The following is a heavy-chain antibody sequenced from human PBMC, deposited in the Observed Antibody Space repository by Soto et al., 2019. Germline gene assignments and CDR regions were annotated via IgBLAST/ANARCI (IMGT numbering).Heavy chain of an antibody. CDR2: ISGSGGST. Sequence: GSLSLSCAASGFTFSSYAMSWVRQAPGKGLEWVSAISGSGGSTYYADSVKGRFTISRGNSKNTLYLQMNSLRAEDTAVFYCAKVDTAAAGIWYFDYWGQGTLVTVSS. CDR1: GFTFSSYA. V-gene: IGHV3-23*01. J-gene: IGHJ4*02. CDR3: AKVDTAAAGIWYFDY. D-gene: IGHD6-13*01.